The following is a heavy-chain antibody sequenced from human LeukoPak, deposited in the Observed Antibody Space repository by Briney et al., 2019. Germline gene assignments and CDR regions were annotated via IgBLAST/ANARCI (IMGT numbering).Heavy chain of an antibody. Sequence: GGSLRLSCAASGFTFSSYAMSWVRQAPGKGLEGVSAISGSGGSTYYADSVKGRFTISRDNSKNTLYLQMNSLRAEDTAVYYCASMTTVTTGFDYWGQGTLVTVSS. V-gene: IGHV3-23*01. CDR1: GFTFSSYA. CDR2: ISGSGGST. D-gene: IGHD4-17*01. CDR3: ASMTTVTTGFDY. J-gene: IGHJ4*02.